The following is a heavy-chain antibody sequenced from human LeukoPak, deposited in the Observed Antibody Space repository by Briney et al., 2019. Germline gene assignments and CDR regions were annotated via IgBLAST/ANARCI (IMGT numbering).Heavy chain of an antibody. CDR3: ARTRGDCPSC. D-gene: IGHD2-21*02. Sequence: PGGSLRLSCAASGFTFSSYAMHWVRQAPGKGLEWVAVISYDGSNKYYADSVKGRFTISRDNSKNTLYLQMNSLRAEDTAVYYCARTRGDCPSCWGQGTLVTVSS. CDR2: ISYDGSNK. J-gene: IGHJ4*02. CDR1: GFTFSSYA. V-gene: IGHV3-30*04.